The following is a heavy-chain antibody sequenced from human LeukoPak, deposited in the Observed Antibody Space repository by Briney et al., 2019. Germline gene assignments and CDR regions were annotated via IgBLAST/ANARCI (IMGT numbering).Heavy chain of an antibody. CDR2: ISYDGNKK. D-gene: IGHD1-26*01. V-gene: IGHV3-30*04. J-gene: IGHJ4*02. CDR3: ARWESLKGTFDY. Sequence: GRSLRLSCEASGFTFSNYAMNWVRQAPGKGLEWVAVISYDGNKKYYADSVEGRFTISRDNSKNTLYLQMNSLRAEDTAVYYCARWESLKGTFDYWGQGTLVTVSS. CDR1: GFTFSNYA.